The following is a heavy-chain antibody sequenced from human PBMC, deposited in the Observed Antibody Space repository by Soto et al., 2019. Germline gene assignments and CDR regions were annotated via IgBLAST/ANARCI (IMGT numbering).Heavy chain of an antibody. Sequence: QVQLQESGPGLVKPSQTLSLTCTVSGGSISSGGYXXXXIRXXPGKGLEWIGYIYYSGSTYYNPSLKSRVTISVDTPKNQFSLKLSSVTAADTAVYYCARGQKPGITMIVVVPNWFDPWGQGTLVTVSS. V-gene: IGHV4-31*03. J-gene: IGHJ5*02. CDR3: ARGQKPGITMIVVVPNWFDP. D-gene: IGHD3-22*01. CDR1: GGSISSGGYX. CDR2: IYYSGST.